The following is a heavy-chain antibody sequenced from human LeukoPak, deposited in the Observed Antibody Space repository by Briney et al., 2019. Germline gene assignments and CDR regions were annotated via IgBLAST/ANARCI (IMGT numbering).Heavy chain of an antibody. J-gene: IGHJ3*02. V-gene: IGHV3-7*01. D-gene: IGHD3-10*01. CDR3: ARELWDDAFDI. CDR1: GFTFSSYW. Sequence: GGSLRLSCAASGFTFSSYWMSWVRQAPGKGLERVANIKQDGSEKYYVDSVKGRFTISRDNAKNSLYLQMNSLRAEDTAVYYCARELWDDAFDIWGQGTMVTVSS. CDR2: IKQDGSEK.